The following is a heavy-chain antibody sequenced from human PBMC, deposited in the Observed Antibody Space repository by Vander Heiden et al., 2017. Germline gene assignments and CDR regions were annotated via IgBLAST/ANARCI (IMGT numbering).Heavy chain of an antibody. CDR3: AGLLYCTNGVCLSDMGSGAFDY. CDR1: EGTFSSYA. D-gene: IGHD2-8*01. V-gene: IGHV1-69*01. CDR2: IIPIFGTA. Sequence: QVQLVQSGAVVKQPGSSVKVSCKASEGTFSSYAFTWVRQSPGSGLEWMVGIIPIFGTANDAQKFQGRVTVTAEESTSTAYIELSSLRSEDTAVYYCAGLLYCTNGVCLSDMGSGAFDYWVQGTLVTVSS. J-gene: IGHJ4*02.